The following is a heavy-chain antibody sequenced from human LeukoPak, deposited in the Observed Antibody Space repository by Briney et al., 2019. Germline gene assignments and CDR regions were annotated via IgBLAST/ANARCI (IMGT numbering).Heavy chain of an antibody. CDR1: GYTFSRYW. Sequence: GGSLRLSCAASGYTFSRYWMTWVRQAPGKGLEWVASVNQDGSGKYHVDSVEGQFTISRDNAKNSLYLEMNSLRTEDTAIYYCAKLHCSGVSCYGYYDYWGQGTLVTVSS. CDR3: AKLHCSGVSCYGYYDY. D-gene: IGHD2-15*01. J-gene: IGHJ4*02. CDR2: VNQDGSGK. V-gene: IGHV3-7*02.